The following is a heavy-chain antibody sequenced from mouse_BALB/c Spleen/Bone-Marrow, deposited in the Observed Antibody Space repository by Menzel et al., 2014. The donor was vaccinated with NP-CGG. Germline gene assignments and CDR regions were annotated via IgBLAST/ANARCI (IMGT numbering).Heavy chain of an antibody. CDR1: GYAFSSSW. Sequence: QVQLQQSGPELVKPGASVKISCKASGYAFSSSWMNWVKQRPGQGLEWIGRIYPGDGDTNYNGKFKGKATLTADKSSSQAQMQPSRLTSVGTAVYFWGSNVHGTNQAMDYSGEGTTVTRSS. V-gene: IGHV1-82*01. D-gene: IGHD2-14*01. CDR2: IYPGDGDT. J-gene: IGHJ4*01. CDR3: GSNVHGTNQAMDY.